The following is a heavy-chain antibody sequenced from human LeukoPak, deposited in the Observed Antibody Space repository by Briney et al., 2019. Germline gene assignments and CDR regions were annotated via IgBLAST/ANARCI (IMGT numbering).Heavy chain of an antibody. Sequence: HSGGSLRLSCAASGFTVSSKYMSWVRQAPGKGLERVSVIYSSGKTYYAASGKGRFTISRDNSKNTVNLQMTSMRAEDTAVYYCASGIEVGPIYFDYWGQGTLVTVSS. D-gene: IGHD6-19*01. CDR2: IYSSGKT. J-gene: IGHJ4*02. V-gene: IGHV3-66*01. CDR1: GFTVSSKY. CDR3: ASGIEVGPIYFDY.